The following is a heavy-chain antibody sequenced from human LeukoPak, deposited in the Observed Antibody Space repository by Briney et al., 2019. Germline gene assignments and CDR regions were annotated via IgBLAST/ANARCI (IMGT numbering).Heavy chain of an antibody. J-gene: IGHJ4*02. CDR2: ISSSRSYI. CDR1: GFTFSSYS. Sequence: GGSLRLSCAASGFTFSSYSMNWVRQAPGKGLEWVSSISSSRSYIYYADSVKGRFTISRDNAKNSLYLQMNSLRAEDTAVYYCARPDQVTETLMYYWGQGTLVTVSS. V-gene: IGHV3-21*01. D-gene: IGHD1-20*01. CDR3: ARPDQVTETLMYY.